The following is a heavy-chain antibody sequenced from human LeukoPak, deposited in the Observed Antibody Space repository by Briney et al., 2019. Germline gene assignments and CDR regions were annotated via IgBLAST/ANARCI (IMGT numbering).Heavy chain of an antibody. CDR1: GFTFDDYA. V-gene: IGHV3-43*02. D-gene: IGHD3-3*01. CDR2: ISGDGGST. Sequence: GGSLRLSCAASGFTFDDYAMHWVRQAPGKGLKWVSLISGDGGSTYYADSVKGRFTISRDNSKNSLYLQMNSLRTEDTALYYCAKDGLYDFWSKFFYYMDVWGKGTTVTVS. J-gene: IGHJ6*03. CDR3: AKDGLYDFWSKFFYYMDV.